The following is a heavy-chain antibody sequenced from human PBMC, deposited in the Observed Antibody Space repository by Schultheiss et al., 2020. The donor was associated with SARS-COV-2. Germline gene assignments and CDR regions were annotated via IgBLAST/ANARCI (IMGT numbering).Heavy chain of an antibody. CDR2: IYYSGST. CDR1: GGSISSYY. Sequence: SETLSLTCTVSGGSISSYYWSWIRQPPGKGLEWIGYIYYSGSTNYNPSLKSRLTISVDTSKNQFSLKLRSVTAADTAVYYCARAGAPLTSIDFWGRGTLVTVSS. V-gene: IGHV4-59*12. D-gene: IGHD1-26*01. CDR3: ARAGAPLTSIDF. J-gene: IGHJ4*02.